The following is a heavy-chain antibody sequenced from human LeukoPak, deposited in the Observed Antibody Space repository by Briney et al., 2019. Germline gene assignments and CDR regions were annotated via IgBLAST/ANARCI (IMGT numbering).Heavy chain of an antibody. D-gene: IGHD6-13*01. J-gene: IGHJ6*03. V-gene: IGHV1-8*03. CDR1: GYTFTSYD. CDR2: MNPNSGNT. Sequence: ASVKVSCKASGYTFTSYDINWVRQAPGQGLEWMGWMNPNSGNTGYAQKFQGRVTITRNTSISTAYMELSSLRSEDTAVYYCARGRAGYSSSWYGGYYYYYYYMDVWGKGTTVTVSS. CDR3: ARGRAGYSSSWYGGYYYYYYYMDV.